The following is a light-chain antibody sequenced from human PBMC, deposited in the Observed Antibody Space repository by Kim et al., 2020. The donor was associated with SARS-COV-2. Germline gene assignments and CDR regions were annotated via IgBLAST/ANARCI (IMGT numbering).Light chain of an antibody. CDR2: SND. V-gene: IGLV1-44*01. CDR1: SSNIGSNT. J-gene: IGLJ3*02. CDR3: ASWDATLKGV. Sequence: QSALTQPPSASGTPGQRVTISCSGSSSNIGSNTVNWYQQLPGTAPTLLIYSNDQRPSGVPDRFSGSKSGTSASLAISGLQSEDEADYYCASWDATLKGVFGGGTKLTVL.